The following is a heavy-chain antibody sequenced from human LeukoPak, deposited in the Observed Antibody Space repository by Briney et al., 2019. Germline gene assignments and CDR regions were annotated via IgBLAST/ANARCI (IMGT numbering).Heavy chain of an antibody. CDR3: ARGYYYGSEVDL. CDR1: GGSISSYY. Sequence: SEILSLTCTVSGGSISSYYWSWIRQPPGKGLEWIGYIFYSGSTNYNPSLKSRVTISVDTSKNQFSLKLSSVTAADTAVYYCARGYYYGSEVDLWGQGTLVTVSS. CDR2: IFYSGST. D-gene: IGHD3-10*01. J-gene: IGHJ5*02. V-gene: IGHV4-59*01.